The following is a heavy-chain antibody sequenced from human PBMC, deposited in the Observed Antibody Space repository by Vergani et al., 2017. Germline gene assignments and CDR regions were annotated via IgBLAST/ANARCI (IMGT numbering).Heavy chain of an antibody. CDR2: IYPGDSDT. D-gene: IGHD6-13*01. Sequence: EVQLVQSGAEVKKPGESLTISCKVSGYSFTSYWIGWVRQMPGKGLEWMGIIYPGDSDTRYSPSFQGQVTISADKSISTAYLQWSSLKASDTAMYYCARRGQQLPPINWYFDLWGRGTLVTVSS. CDR3: ARRGQQLPPINWYFDL. CDR1: GYSFTSYW. J-gene: IGHJ2*01. V-gene: IGHV5-51*01.